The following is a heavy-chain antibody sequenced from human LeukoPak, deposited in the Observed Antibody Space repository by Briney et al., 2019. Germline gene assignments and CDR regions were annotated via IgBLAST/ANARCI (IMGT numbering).Heavy chain of an antibody. CDR2: ISISSSYM. CDR1: GFTVSSYN. V-gene: IGHV3-21*01. J-gene: IGHJ4*02. CDR3: ARAREAVVGATTFDY. D-gene: IGHD1-26*01. Sequence: GGSLRLSCVVSGFTVSSYNMNWVRQAPGKGLEWVSCISISSSYMHYADSVKGRFTISRDNAKNSLYLQMNSLRAEDTAVYYCARAREAVVGATTFDYWGQGTLVTVSS.